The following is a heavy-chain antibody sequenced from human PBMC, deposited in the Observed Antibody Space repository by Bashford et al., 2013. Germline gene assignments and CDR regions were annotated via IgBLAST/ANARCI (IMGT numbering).Heavy chain of an antibody. J-gene: IGHJ4*02. CDR2: ISAHNGNP. D-gene: IGHD1-26*01. CDR3: AREGGLAGIGTYFNGIP. Sequence: ASVKVSCKASGYTFTSYGINWVRQAPGQGLEWMGWISAHNGNPNYAQRLQGRFTMTTDTSTNTAYMELRNLRSDDTAVYYCAREGGLAGIGTYFNGIPWGQGTLVTVSS. CDR1: GYTFTSYG. V-gene: IGHV1-18*04.